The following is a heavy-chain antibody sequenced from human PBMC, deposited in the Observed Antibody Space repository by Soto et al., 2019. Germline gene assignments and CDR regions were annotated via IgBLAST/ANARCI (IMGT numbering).Heavy chain of an antibody. CDR3: ARHRPSRENEPPQPWFAMDD. V-gene: IGHV1-18*01. CDR1: GYTFINHG. D-gene: IGHD3-10*01. J-gene: IGHJ6*02. Sequence: QVQLVQSGAEVNRPGASVKVSCKASGYTFINHGISWVRQARGQGLEWMGLISTFNGNTVFAQKVADNVTLTTDTSTTTAYMELRSQTSDATAIYFSARHRPSRENEPPQPWFAMDDWGQGSTVTV. CDR2: ISTFNGNT.